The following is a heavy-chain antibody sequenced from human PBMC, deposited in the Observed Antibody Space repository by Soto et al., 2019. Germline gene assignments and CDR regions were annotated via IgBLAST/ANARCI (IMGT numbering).Heavy chain of an antibody. CDR1: GASISSGGYY. CDR2: YYCSGST. CDR3: AAGSGEFDY. D-gene: IGHD3-10*01. J-gene: IGHJ4*02. Sequence: QVQLQESGPGLVKPSQTLSLTCTVSGASISSGGYYWSWIRQHPGKGLEWIGYYYCSGSTYYNPSLKRRVTLSGSASEDQFSLKLSYVHAADTAVYYCAAGSGEFDYWGQETLVTVSS. V-gene: IGHV4-31*03.